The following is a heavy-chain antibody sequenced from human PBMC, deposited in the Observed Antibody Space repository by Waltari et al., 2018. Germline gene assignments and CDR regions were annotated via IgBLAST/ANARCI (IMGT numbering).Heavy chain of an antibody. Sequence: EGQLVESGGGLVQPGGSLRLSCAASGINFRNHWMHWVRQAPGKGLVWERWGRKGRGRGGGGIAWGRGAGAGTEYSDSGEGRFGISGDNDRDTLYLQMNNLRAEDTALYYCARLEAEQWLGVYWGPGTRSPSPQ. J-gene: IGHJ4*02. CDR2: GRGAGAGT. D-gene: IGHD6-19*01. CDR1: GINFRNHW. V-gene: IGHV3-74*03. CDR3: ARLEAEQWLGVY.